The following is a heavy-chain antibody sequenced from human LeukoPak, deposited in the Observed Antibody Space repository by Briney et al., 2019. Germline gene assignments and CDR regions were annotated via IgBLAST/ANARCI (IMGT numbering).Heavy chain of an antibody. Sequence: GGSLRLSCAASGFTFSSYAMSWVRPAPGKGLEWVSAISGSGGSTYYADSLKGRFTISRDNSKNTLYLQMNSLRAEDTAVYYCAKPPRYSSSWYDNWFDPWGQGSLVTVSS. J-gene: IGHJ5*02. CDR1: GFTFSSYA. CDR2: ISGSGGST. D-gene: IGHD6-13*01. CDR3: AKPPRYSSSWYDNWFDP. V-gene: IGHV3-23*01.